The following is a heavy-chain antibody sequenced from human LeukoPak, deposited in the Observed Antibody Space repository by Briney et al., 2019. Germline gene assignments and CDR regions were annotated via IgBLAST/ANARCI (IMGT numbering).Heavy chain of an antibody. D-gene: IGHD1-1*01. CDR3: AGEVEYYFDY. V-gene: IGHV3-30-3*01. CDR1: GFTFSSYA. CDR2: ISYDGSNK. Sequence: GGSLRLSCAASGFTFSSYAMHWVRQAPGKGLEWVAVISYDGSNKYYADSVKGRFTISRDNSKNTLYLQMNSLRAEDTAVYYCAGEVEYYFDYWGQGTLVTVSS. J-gene: IGHJ4*02.